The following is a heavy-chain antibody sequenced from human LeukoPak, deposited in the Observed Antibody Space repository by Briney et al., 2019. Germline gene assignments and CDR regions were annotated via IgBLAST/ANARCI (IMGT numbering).Heavy chain of an antibody. CDR3: ATVVYYYDSSGYYR. Sequence: GASVRVSCKASGYTFTGYYMHWVRQAPGQGLEWMGGFDPEDGETIYAQKFQGRVTMTEDTSTDTAYMELSSLRSEDTAVYYCATVVYYYDSSGYYRWGQGTLVTVSS. V-gene: IGHV1-24*01. J-gene: IGHJ5*02. CDR2: FDPEDGET. D-gene: IGHD3-22*01. CDR1: GYTFTGYY.